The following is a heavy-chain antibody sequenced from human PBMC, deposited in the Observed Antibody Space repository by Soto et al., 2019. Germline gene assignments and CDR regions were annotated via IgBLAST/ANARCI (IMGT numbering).Heavy chain of an antibody. J-gene: IGHJ4*02. CDR2: TSADGTYK. CDR3: AKSGGNAF. CDR1: GFTFSSFA. D-gene: IGHD2-15*01. V-gene: IGHV3-21*01. Sequence: PGGSLRLSCAASGFTFSSFALSWVRQAPAKGLEWVSSTSADGTYKDYERSVEGRFTISRDSTKKSLFLQMNNLRPDDTAVYYCAKSGGNAFWGQGTLVTVSS.